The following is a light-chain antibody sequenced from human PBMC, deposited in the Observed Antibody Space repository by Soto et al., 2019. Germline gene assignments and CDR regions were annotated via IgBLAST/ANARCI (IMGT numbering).Light chain of an antibody. CDR1: QSISAS. CDR2: LAS. CDR3: QQYNTYSRT. J-gene: IGKJ1*01. V-gene: IGKV1-5*03. Sequence: DIQMTQSPSTLSASVGDRVTITCRASQSISASLAWYQQKPGKPPTLLIYLASSLQTGVPSRFSGSGSGTEFTLTISSLQPDDFGTYYCQQYNTYSRTFGQGTKVEI.